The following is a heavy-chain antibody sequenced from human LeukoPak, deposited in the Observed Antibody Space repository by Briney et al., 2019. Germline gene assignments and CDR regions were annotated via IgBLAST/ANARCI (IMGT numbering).Heavy chain of an antibody. Sequence: KPSETLSLTCTVSGGSISSYYWSWIRQPPGKGLEWIGYIYYSGSTNYNPSLKSRVTISVDTSKNQFSLKLSSVTAADTAVYYCARDSIAVAGIFDYWGQGTLVTVSS. V-gene: IGHV4-59*01. CDR2: IYYSGST. CDR1: GGSISSYY. D-gene: IGHD6-19*01. CDR3: ARDSIAVAGIFDY. J-gene: IGHJ4*02.